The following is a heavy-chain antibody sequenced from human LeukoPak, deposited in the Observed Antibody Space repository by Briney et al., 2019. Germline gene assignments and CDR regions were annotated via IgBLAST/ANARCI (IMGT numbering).Heavy chain of an antibody. CDR3: ARGTYFDY. J-gene: IGHJ4*02. CDR1: GYTFTSYG. Sequence: ASVKVSCKASGYTFTSYGISWFRQAPGQGLEWMGWISTYNADTDYAQKFQGRVTMTTETSTSTAYMELRSLISDDTAVYYCARGTYFDYWGQGTLVTVSS. CDR2: ISTYNADT. V-gene: IGHV1-18*01.